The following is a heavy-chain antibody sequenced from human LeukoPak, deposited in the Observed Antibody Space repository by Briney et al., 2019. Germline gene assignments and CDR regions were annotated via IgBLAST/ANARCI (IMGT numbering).Heavy chain of an antibody. CDR3: ARIGALAHDAFDI. Sequence: PSETLSLTCTVSGGSISSSGYCWGWIRQPPGKGLEWIGSIYYSGSTYYNPSLKSRVTISVDTSKNQLSLKLSSVTAADTAVYYCARIGALAHDAFDIWGQGTMVTVSS. CDR1: GGSISSSGYC. V-gene: IGHV4-39*01. J-gene: IGHJ3*02. D-gene: IGHD3-10*01. CDR2: IYYSGST.